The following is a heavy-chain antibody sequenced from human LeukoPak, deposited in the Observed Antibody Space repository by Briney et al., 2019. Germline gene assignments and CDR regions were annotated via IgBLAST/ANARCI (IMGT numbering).Heavy chain of an antibody. CDR1: GFTFSSYG. D-gene: IGHD6-19*01. Sequence: GRSLRLSCAASGFTFSSYGMHWVRQAPGKGLEWVAVISYDGSNKYYVDSVKGRFTISRDNSKNTLYLQTNSLRAEDTAVYYCAKAVQQWLALDYWGQGTLVTVSS. CDR2: ISYDGSNK. V-gene: IGHV3-30*18. CDR3: AKAVQQWLALDY. J-gene: IGHJ4*02.